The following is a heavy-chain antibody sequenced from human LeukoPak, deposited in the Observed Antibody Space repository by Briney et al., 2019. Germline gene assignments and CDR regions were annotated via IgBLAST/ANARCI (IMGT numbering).Heavy chain of an antibody. J-gene: IGHJ3*02. CDR2: IYYSGST. V-gene: IGHV4-39*07. CDR1: GGSISSSSYY. Sequence: SETLSLTCTVSGGSISSSSYYWGWIRQPPGKGLEWIGSIYYSGSTYYNPSLKSRVTISVDTSKNQFSLKLSSVTAADTAVYYCAREGGGYYSYDAFDIWGQGTMVTVSS. D-gene: IGHD3-22*01. CDR3: AREGGGYYSYDAFDI.